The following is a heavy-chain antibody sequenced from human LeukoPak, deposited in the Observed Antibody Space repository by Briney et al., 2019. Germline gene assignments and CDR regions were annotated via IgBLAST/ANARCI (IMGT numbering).Heavy chain of an antibody. CDR2: ISSDVSST. J-gene: IGHJ4*02. CDR1: GFTFSSNW. Sequence: GGSLRLSCAASGFTFSSNWMHWVRQAPGKGLVWVSRISSDVSSTSYADSVKGRFTIPRDNAKNTLYLQMNSLRAVDTAVYYCASTVTTLFDYWGQGTLVTVSS. CDR3: ASTVTTLFDY. D-gene: IGHD4-17*01. V-gene: IGHV3-74*01.